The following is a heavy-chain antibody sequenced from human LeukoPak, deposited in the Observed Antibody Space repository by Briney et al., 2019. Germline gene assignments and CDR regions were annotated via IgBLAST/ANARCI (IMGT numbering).Heavy chain of an antibody. J-gene: IGHJ6*03. V-gene: IGHV3-11*04. CDR2: ISSSGSTI. CDR3: ARVGGYCSSTSCAHYYYYMDV. Sequence: GGSLRLSGAASGFTFSDYYMSWIRQAPGKGLEWVSYISSSGSTIYYADSVKGRFTISRDNAKNSLYLQMNSLRAEDTAVYYCARVGGYCSSTSCAHYYYYMDVWGKGTTVTVSS. CDR1: GFTFSDYY. D-gene: IGHD2-2*01.